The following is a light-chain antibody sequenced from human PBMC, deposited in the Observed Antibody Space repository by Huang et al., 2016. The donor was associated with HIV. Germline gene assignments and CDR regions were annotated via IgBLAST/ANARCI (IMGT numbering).Light chain of an antibody. J-gene: IGKJ2*01. CDR2: GAS. CDR1: QKIDNY. Sequence: DIQMTQFPLSLSASVGDRVTITCRASQKIDNYLNWYQQKTGKAPKLLIFGASNLQSGVPSRFSGTSSGTYFALTINNLQPDDFATYYCQQAFTTPKYTFGRGTSLDIK. V-gene: IGKV1-39*01. CDR3: QQAFTTPKYT.